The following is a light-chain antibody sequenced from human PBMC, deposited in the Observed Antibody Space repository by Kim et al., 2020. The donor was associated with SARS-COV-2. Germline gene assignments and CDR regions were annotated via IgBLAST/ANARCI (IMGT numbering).Light chain of an antibody. CDR3: QQYSGNSRT. CDR1: QSISGW. V-gene: IGKV1-5*03. CDR2: KAS. Sequence: DIQMTQSPSTLSASVGDRVTVTCRASQSISGWLAWYQQKPGKAPKVLIYKASTLESGVPSRFSGSGSGTEFTLAISSLQPDDFATYYCQQYSGNSRTFGQGTKLEI. J-gene: IGKJ1*01.